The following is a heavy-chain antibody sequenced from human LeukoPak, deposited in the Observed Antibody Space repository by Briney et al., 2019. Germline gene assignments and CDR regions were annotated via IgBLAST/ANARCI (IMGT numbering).Heavy chain of an antibody. CDR2: ISYDGSNK. J-gene: IGHJ4*02. CDR3: ARAQALNYYGSGSLFDY. D-gene: IGHD3-10*01. V-gene: IGHV3-30-3*01. CDR1: GFTFSSYA. Sequence: PGGSLRLSCAASGFTFSSYAMHWVRQAPGKGLEWVAVISYDGSNKYYADSVKGRFTISRDNSKNTLYLQMNSLRAEDTAVYYCARAQALNYYGSGSLFDYWGQGTLVAVSS.